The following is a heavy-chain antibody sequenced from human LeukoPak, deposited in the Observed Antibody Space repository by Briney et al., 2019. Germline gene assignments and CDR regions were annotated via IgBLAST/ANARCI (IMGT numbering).Heavy chain of an antibody. CDR1: GFSFSTYG. D-gene: IGHD2-15*01. V-gene: IGHV3-30*02. CDR3: AKDRRAGGLLVAVVAARGMAMDV. Sequence: PGGSLRLSCAGSGFSFSTYGMHWVRQAPGKGLEWVAFIRHDGSKKYYADSVKGRFTISRDISKNTLYLQMNSLRVEDTAVYYCAKDRRAGGLLVAVVAARGMAMDVWGKGTTVT. J-gene: IGHJ6*03. CDR2: IRHDGSKK.